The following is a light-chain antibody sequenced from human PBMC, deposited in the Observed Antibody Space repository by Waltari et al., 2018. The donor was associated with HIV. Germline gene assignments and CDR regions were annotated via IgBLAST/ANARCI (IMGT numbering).Light chain of an antibody. Sequence: QSELTQSPSASGTPGPRITIPCSGSSSTIERNYVYWYKQFPGAPPTVLIYKEKERPSGVPDRISGSKSGTSASLLISGLRSDDEADYYCAVWDESLDGWLFGGGTKLTVL. CDR1: SSTIERNY. CDR2: KEK. J-gene: IGLJ3*02. CDR3: AVWDESLDGWL. V-gene: IGLV1-47*01.